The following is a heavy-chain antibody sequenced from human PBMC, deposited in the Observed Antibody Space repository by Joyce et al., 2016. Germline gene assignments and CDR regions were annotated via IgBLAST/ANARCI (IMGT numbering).Heavy chain of an antibody. V-gene: IGHV4-39*07. D-gene: IGHD3-3*01. CDR3: ARDGFLEWLGDDY. Sequence: QLQLQESGPGLVKPSETLSLTCTVSGGSISSSSHYWGWIRQPPGKGLEWIGSISYSGSTYDHPSLKSRVTISVDTSKNHFSLKLNSVTAADTAVYYCARDGFLEWLGDDYWGQGTLVTVSS. CDR1: GGSISSSSHY. CDR2: ISYSGST. J-gene: IGHJ4*02.